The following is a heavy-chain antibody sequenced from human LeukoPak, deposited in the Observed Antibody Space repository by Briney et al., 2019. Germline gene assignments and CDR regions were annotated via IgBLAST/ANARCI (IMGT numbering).Heavy chain of an antibody. CDR2: IIPILGIA. CDR1: GGTFSSYA. Sequence: ASVKVSCKASGGTFSSYAISWVRQAPGQGLEWMGRIIPILGIANYAQKFQGRVTITADKSTSTAYMELSSLRSEDTAVYYCARVLRYFGSPDYWGQGTLVTVSS. CDR3: ARVLRYFGSPDY. D-gene: IGHD3-9*01. V-gene: IGHV1-69*04. J-gene: IGHJ4*02.